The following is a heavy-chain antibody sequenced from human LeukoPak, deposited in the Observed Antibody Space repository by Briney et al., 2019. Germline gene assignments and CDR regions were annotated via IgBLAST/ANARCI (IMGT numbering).Heavy chain of an antibody. Sequence: PSETLSLTCTVPGGSISSYYWSWIRQPPGKGLEWIGYIYYSGTTKYNPSLKSRVTISVDTSKNQFSLKLSSVTAADTAVYYCARHGGSHFLYWGQGILVTVSS. J-gene: IGHJ4*02. V-gene: IGHV4-59*08. CDR2: IYYSGTT. CDR3: ARHGGSHFLY. D-gene: IGHD1-26*01. CDR1: GGSISSYY.